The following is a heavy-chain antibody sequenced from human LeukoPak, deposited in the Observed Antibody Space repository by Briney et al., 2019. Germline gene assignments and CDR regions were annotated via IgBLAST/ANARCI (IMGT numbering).Heavy chain of an antibody. V-gene: IGHV4-39*07. J-gene: IGHJ4*02. D-gene: IGHD6-13*01. CDR2: IHYSGST. CDR1: GGSIRSRSYY. CDR3: ARVLPSSWYGPFDY. Sequence: SETLSLTCTVSGGSIRSRSYYWAWIRQPPGKGLEWIGSIHYSGSTNYNPSLKSRVTVSVDTSKNQFSLKLSSVTAADTAVYVCARVLPSSWYGPFDYWGQGTLVTVSS.